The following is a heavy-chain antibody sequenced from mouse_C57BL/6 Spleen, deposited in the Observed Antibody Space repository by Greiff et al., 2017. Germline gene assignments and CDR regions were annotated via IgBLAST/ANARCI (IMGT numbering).Heavy chain of an antibody. D-gene: IGHD2-1*01. J-gene: IGHJ4*01. CDR1: GFTFSDYG. Sequence: EVKLVESGGGLVKPGGSLKLSCAASGFTFSDYGMHWVRQAPEKGLEWVAYISSGSSTIYYADTVKGRFTISRDNAKNTLFLQMTSLRSEDTAMYYCARAGNYHAMDYWGQGTSGTVSS. CDR3: ARAGNYHAMDY. V-gene: IGHV5-17*01. CDR2: ISSGSSTI.